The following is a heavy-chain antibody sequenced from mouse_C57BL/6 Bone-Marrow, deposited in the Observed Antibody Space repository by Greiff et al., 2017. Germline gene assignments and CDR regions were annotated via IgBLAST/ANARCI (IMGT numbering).Heavy chain of an antibody. CDR3: ASGDITTVVEGY. J-gene: IGHJ2*01. V-gene: IGHV1-81*01. D-gene: IGHD1-1*01. Sequence: QQSCKASGYTFTSYGISWVKQRTGQGLEWIGEIYPRSGNTYYNEKFKGKATLTADKSSSTAYMELRSLTSEDSAVYFCASGDITTVVEGYWGQGTTLTVSS. CDR1: GYTFTSYG. CDR2: IYPRSGNT.